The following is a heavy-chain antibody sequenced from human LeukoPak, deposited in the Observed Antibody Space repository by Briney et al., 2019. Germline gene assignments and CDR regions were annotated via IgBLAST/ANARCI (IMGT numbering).Heavy chain of an antibody. CDR3: AVYYYESSGYYPFDY. CDR2: IIPIFGTA. V-gene: IGHV1-69*13. D-gene: IGHD3-22*01. Sequence: SVKVSCKASGGTFSSYAISWVRQAPGQGLEWVGGIIPIFGTANYAQKFQGRVTITADESTSTAYMELSSLRSEDTAVYYCAVYYYESSGYYPFDYWGQGTLVTVSS. J-gene: IGHJ4*02. CDR1: GGTFSSYA.